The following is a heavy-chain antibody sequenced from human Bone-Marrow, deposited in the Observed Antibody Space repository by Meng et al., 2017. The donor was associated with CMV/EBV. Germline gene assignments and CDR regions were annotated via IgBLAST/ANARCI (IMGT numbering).Heavy chain of an antibody. V-gene: IGHV4-30-4*08. Sequence: ISSGDYDWSWIRQPTGKGLEWIGYIYYSGSTYYNPSVKSRVTISVDTSKNQFSLKLSSVTAADTAVYYCARLVVPAAIRGNNWFDPWGQGTLVTVSS. CDR3: ARLVVPAAIRGNNWFDP. D-gene: IGHD2-2*02. CDR2: IYYSGST. CDR1: ISSGDYD. J-gene: IGHJ5*02.